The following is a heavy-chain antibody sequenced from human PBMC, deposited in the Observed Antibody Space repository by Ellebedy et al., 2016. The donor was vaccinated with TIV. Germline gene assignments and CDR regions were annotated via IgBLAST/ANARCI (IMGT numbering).Heavy chain of an antibody. V-gene: IGHV3-7*03. J-gene: IGHJ5*02. D-gene: IGHD2-15*01. Sequence: GESLKISXAASGFTFSNYWMSWVRQAPGKGLEWVANIKQDGSEKYYVDSVKGRFTISRDNAKNSLYLQMNSLRAEDTAVYYCAKVVKGSLDPWGQGTLVTVSS. CDR3: AKVVKGSLDP. CDR1: GFTFSNYW. CDR2: IKQDGSEK.